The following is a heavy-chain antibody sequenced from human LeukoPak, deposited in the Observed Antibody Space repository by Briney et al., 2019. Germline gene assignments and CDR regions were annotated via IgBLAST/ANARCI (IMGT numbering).Heavy chain of an antibody. Sequence: GGSLRLSCAASGFTFSSYWMSWVRQAPGKGLEWVANIKQDGSEKYYVDSVKGRFTISRDNAKNSLYLQMNSLRAEDTTVYYCARGLYDFWSGYYFDYWGQGTLVTVSS. CDR1: GFTFSSYW. D-gene: IGHD3-3*01. CDR2: IKQDGSEK. V-gene: IGHV3-7*01. J-gene: IGHJ4*02. CDR3: ARGLYDFWSGYYFDY.